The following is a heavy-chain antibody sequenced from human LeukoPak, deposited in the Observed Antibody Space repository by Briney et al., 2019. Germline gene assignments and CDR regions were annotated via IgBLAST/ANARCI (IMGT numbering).Heavy chain of an antibody. D-gene: IGHD6-13*01. Sequence: PGGSLRLSCAASGFTLSSFGMNWVRQAPGKGLEWVANIKPDGSKKHYADSVEGRFTISRDNAKNSLYLQMNSLRAEDTAVYYCARRKQQLTFDYWGQGTLVTVSS. V-gene: IGHV3-7*01. CDR2: IKPDGSKK. CDR3: ARRKQQLTFDY. J-gene: IGHJ4*02. CDR1: GFTLSSFG.